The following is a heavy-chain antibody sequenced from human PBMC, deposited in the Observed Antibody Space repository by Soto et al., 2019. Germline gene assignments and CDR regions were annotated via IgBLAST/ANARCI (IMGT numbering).Heavy chain of an antibody. D-gene: IGHD2-2*01. CDR3: ARDRRGLRIYQSDN. Sequence: KVSCKASGYDFPDHYIHWGLQAPGQGLEWMGWINPNSGGTNYALKYQGRVTMTRDTSISTVYMELSRLTSDDSAVYFCARDRRGLRIYQSDNWGQGTLVTVSS. V-gene: IGHV1-2*02. CDR1: GYDFPDHY. J-gene: IGHJ4*02. CDR2: INPNSGGT.